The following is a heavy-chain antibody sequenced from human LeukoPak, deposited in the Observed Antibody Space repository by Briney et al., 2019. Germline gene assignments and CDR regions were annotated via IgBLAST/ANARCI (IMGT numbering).Heavy chain of an antibody. CDR1: GYTFTGYY. Sequence: ASVKVSCKASGYTFTGYYMHWVRQAPGQGLEWMGWINPNSGGTNYAQKFQGRVIMTRDTSISTAYMELSRLRSDDTAVYYCARDIRRRELLVSYWFDPWGQGTLVTVSS. D-gene: IGHD1-26*01. CDR2: INPNSGGT. V-gene: IGHV1-2*02. J-gene: IGHJ5*02. CDR3: ARDIRRRELLVSYWFDP.